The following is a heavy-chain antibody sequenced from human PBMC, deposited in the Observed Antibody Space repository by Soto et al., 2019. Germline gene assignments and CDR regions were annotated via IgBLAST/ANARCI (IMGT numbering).Heavy chain of an antibody. V-gene: IGHV4-4*02. CDR2: INHSGST. D-gene: IGHD4-17*01. Sequence: PSETLSLTCAVSGGSISSSNWWSWVRQPPGKGLEWIGEINHSGSTNYNPSLKSRVTISVDTSKNQFSLKLSSVTAADTAVYYCARVYGLGAFDIWGQGTMVTVSS. CDR1: GGSISSSNW. J-gene: IGHJ3*02. CDR3: ARVYGLGAFDI.